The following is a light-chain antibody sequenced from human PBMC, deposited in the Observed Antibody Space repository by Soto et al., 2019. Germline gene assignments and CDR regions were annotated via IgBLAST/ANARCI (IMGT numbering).Light chain of an antibody. Sequence: DVQMTQSPSTLSASVGDRVTITCRASQSVSSNLVWYQQKPGQAPRLLIYGASTRATGIPARFSGSGSGTEFTLTISSLQPDDFATYYCQQFNSYSPGAFGQGTKVDIK. V-gene: IGKV1-5*01. J-gene: IGKJ1*01. CDR1: QSVSSN. CDR3: QQFNSYSPGA. CDR2: GAS.